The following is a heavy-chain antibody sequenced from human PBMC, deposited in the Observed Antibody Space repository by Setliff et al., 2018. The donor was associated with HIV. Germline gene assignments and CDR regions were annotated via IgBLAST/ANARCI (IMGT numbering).Heavy chain of an antibody. J-gene: IGHJ6*03. CDR3: ARDFSSRATGYYYYYMDV. CDR1: GYTFTSYG. V-gene: IGHV1-18*01. CDR2: ISTYNGNT. Sequence: ASVKVSCKASGYTFTSYGITWVRQAPGQGLEWMGWISTYNGNTHYAQKLQGRVTMTEDTSTDTAYMELSSLTFEDTAVYYCARDFSSRATGYYYYYMDVWGKGTTVTVSS. D-gene: IGHD6-13*01.